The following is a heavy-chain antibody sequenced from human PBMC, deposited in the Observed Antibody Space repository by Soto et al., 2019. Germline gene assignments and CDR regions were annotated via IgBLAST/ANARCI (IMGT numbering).Heavy chain of an antibody. V-gene: IGHV4-34*01. J-gene: IGHJ6*03. CDR2: INHSGST. CDR3: ARANYGRYYYYYYMDV. Sequence: TSETLSLTCAVYGGSFSGYYWSWIRQPPGKGLEWIGEINHSGSTNYNPSLKSRVTISVDTSKNQFSLKLSSVTAADTAVYYCARANYGRYYYYYYMDVWGKGTTVTVSS. CDR1: GGSFSGYY. D-gene: IGHD4-17*01.